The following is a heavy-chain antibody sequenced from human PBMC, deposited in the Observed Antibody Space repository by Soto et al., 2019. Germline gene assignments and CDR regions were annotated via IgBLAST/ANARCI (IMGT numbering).Heavy chain of an antibody. D-gene: IGHD2-2*01. CDR2: MNPNSGNT. V-gene: IGHV1-8*01. CDR3: ARGGCSSTSCSNYFDY. Sequence: ASVKVSCKASGYTFTSYDINWVRQATGQGLEWMGWMNPNSGNTGYAQKFQGRVTMTRNTSISTAYMELSSLRSEDTAVYYCARGGCSSTSCSNYFDYWGQGTLVTVSS. CDR1: GYTFTSYD. J-gene: IGHJ4*02.